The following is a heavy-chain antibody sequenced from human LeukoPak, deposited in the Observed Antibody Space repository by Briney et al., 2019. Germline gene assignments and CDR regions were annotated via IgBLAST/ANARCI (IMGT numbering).Heavy chain of an antibody. CDR1: GFTFSSYA. V-gene: IGHV3-23*01. Sequence: PGGSLRLSCAASGFTFSSYAMSWVRQAPGKGLEWVSAISGSGGSTYYADSVKGRFTISRDNSKNTLYLQMNSLRSEDTAVYYCASYDILTGYYPVDWGQGTLVTVSS. CDR3: ASYDILTGYYPVD. CDR2: ISGSGGST. J-gene: IGHJ4*02. D-gene: IGHD3-9*01.